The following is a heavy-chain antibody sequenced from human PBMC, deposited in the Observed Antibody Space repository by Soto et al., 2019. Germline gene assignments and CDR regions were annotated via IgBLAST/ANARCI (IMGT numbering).Heavy chain of an antibody. V-gene: IGHV3-30*18. CDR3: AKGSMVRGVIIG. CDR1: GFTFSSYG. D-gene: IGHD3-10*01. Sequence: ESGGGVVQPGRSLRLSCAASGFTFSSYGMHWVRQAPGKGLEWVAVISYDGSNKYYADSVKGRFTISRDNSKNTLYLQMNSLRAEDTAVYCCAKGSMVRGVIIGWGQGTLVTVSS. J-gene: IGHJ4*02. CDR2: ISYDGSNK.